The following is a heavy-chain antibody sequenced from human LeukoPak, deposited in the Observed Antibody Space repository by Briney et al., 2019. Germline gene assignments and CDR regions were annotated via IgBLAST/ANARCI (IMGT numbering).Heavy chain of an antibody. V-gene: IGHV3-11*01. J-gene: IGHJ6*03. CDR1: GFTFSDYY. Sequence: GGSLRLSCAASGFTFSDYYMSWIRQAPGKGLEWVSYISSSGSTIYYADSVKGRFTISRDNAKNSLHLQMNSLRAEDTAVYYCASTYSSGWYSRALYYYYMDVWGKGTTVTVSS. CDR3: ASTYSSGWYSRALYYYYMDV. CDR2: ISSSGSTI. D-gene: IGHD6-19*01.